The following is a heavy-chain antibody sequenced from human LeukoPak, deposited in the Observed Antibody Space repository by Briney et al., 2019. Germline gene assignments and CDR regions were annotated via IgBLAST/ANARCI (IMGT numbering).Heavy chain of an antibody. Sequence: GGSLRLSCAASGFTFSNYAMHWVRQAPGKGLEWVAVFWSDGSSKFYADSVKGRFTISRDNSKNSLYLQMNSLRAEDTAVYYCARDWQLQRGWELEDEPNYYFDYWGQGTLVTVSS. CDR1: GFTFSNYA. D-gene: IGHD1-26*01. CDR2: FWSDGSSK. V-gene: IGHV3-33*01. J-gene: IGHJ4*02. CDR3: ARDWQLQRGWELEDEPNYYFDY.